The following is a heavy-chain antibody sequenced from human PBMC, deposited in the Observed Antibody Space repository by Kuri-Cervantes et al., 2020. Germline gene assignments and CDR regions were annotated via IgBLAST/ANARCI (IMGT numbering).Heavy chain of an antibody. CDR1: GFTFSDYY. D-gene: IGHD3-10*01. Sequence: GGSLRLSCAASGFTFSDYYMSWIRQAPGKGLEWISYISGGGSTMYYADSVKGRFTISRDNAKNSLYLQMNSLRAEDTAVYYCARGARGYYGSGSYSRWYFDLWGRGTLVTVSS. CDR3: ARGARGYYGSGSYSRWYFDL. V-gene: IGHV3-11*01. J-gene: IGHJ2*01. CDR2: ISGGGSTM.